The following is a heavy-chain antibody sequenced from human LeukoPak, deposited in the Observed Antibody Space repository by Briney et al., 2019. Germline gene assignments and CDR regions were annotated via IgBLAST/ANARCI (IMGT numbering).Heavy chain of an antibody. D-gene: IGHD3-10*01. CDR3: ARDGYHYYGSGTYFGYYYMDV. J-gene: IGHJ6*03. CDR1: GGSISSYY. Sequence: PSETLSLTCTVSGGSISSYYWSWIRQPPGKGLEWIGYIYYSGSTNYNPSLKSRVTISVDTSKNQFSLKLSSVTAADTAVYYCARDGYHYYGSGTYFGYYYMDVWGKGTTVTISS. CDR2: IYYSGST. V-gene: IGHV4-59*01.